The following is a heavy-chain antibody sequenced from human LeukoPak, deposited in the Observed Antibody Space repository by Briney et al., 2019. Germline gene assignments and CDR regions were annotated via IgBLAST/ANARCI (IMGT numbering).Heavy chain of an antibody. Sequence: SETLSLTCAVYGASFNTYYWTWIRQSPDKGLEWIGEVKHDGDTNVNPSLRSRVVMSVDASKNQFSSKMTSVTAADTAIYFCARGPVALPNDRLSLFFDFWGQGTLVTVSS. D-gene: IGHD2-8*01. V-gene: IGHV4-34*01. CDR1: GASFNTYY. CDR2: VKHDGDT. CDR3: ARGPVALPNDRLSLFFDF. J-gene: IGHJ5*01.